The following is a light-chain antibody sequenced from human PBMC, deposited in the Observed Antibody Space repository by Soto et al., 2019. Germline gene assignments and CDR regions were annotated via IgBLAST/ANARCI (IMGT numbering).Light chain of an antibody. Sequence: EIVLTQSPATLSLPPGERATLSCRASQSVRSSLAWYQQKPGQPPRLLIYDASTRATGIPARFSGSGSGTDFILSISSLEPEDFAIYYCQQRDNWPSFTFGQGTKVDSK. V-gene: IGKV3-11*01. CDR1: QSVRSS. CDR3: QQRDNWPSFT. J-gene: IGKJ2*01. CDR2: DAS.